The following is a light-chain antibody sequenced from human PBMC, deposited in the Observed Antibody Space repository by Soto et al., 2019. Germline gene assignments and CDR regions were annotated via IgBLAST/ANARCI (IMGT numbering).Light chain of an antibody. V-gene: IGKV2-40*01. Sequence: EIVMTQTPLSLTVTPGEPASISCMSSQSLLDSDDGNTYLDWYLQKPGQSPQLLIYTVSYRASGVTDRFSGSGSGTDFKLKISRVEDEDVGVYYCMQRIELPLTFGGGPNVEIK. CDR1: QSLLDSDDGNTY. CDR2: TVS. CDR3: MQRIELPLT. J-gene: IGKJ4*01.